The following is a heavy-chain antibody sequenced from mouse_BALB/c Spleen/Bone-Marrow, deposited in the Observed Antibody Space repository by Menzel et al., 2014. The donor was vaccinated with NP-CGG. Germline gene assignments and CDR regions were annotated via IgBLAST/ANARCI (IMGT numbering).Heavy chain of an antibody. CDR1: GYAFTNYL. CDR2: INPGSRST. D-gene: IGHD1-1*01. J-gene: IGHJ2*01. V-gene: IGHV1-54*01. CDR3: ARRTTGVAPFDY. Sequence: QVQLQQSGAELARPGTSVKVSCKASGYAFTNYLIEWVKQRPGQGLEWIGVINPGSRSTNYNEKFKGKATLTADKSSSTASTQLSSLTSDDSAVYFCARRTTGVAPFDYWGQGTTLTVSS.